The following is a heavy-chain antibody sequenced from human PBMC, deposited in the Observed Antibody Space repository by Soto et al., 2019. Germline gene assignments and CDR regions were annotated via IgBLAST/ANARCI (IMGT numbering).Heavy chain of an antibody. CDR2: ISGSGDST. D-gene: IGHD2-8*01. J-gene: IGHJ5*02. Sequence: PGGWLSLCCASAGVAFSGYAVILVRPAPGKGLEWVSAISGSGDSTYYADSVKGRFTISRDNSKNTLYLQMNSLRAEDTAVYYCAKDIMEGNCFDPWGQRNLLTVSS. CDR1: GVAFSGYA. CDR3: AKDIMEGNCFDP. V-gene: IGHV3-23*01.